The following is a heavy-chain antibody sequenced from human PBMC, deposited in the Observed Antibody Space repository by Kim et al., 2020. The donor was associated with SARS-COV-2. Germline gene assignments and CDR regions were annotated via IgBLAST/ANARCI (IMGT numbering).Heavy chain of an antibody. Sequence: YNPSLKSRVTISVDTSKNQFSLKLSSVTAADTAVYYCARGATVVTRVFDYWGQGTLVTVSS. D-gene: IGHD4-17*01. V-gene: IGHV4-34*01. J-gene: IGHJ4*02. CDR3: ARGATVVTRVFDY.